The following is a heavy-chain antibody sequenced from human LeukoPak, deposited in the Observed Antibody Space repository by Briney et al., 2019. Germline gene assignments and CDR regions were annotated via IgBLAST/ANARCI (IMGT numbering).Heavy chain of an antibody. CDR3: ARGLSSSWYTNYYGMDV. CDR1: GFTFDDYA. Sequence: GGSLRLSCAASGFTFDDYAMHWVRQAPGKGLEWVSGISWNSGSIGYADSVKGRFTISRDNAKNTLYPQMNSLRAEDTAVYYCARGLSSSWYTNYYGMDVWGQGTTVTVSS. J-gene: IGHJ6*02. V-gene: IGHV3-9*01. CDR2: ISWNSGSI. D-gene: IGHD6-13*01.